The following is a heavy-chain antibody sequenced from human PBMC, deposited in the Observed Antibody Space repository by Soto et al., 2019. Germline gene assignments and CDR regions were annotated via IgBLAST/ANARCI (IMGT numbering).Heavy chain of an antibody. J-gene: IGHJ6*02. CDR2: ISGGGGST. CDR3: AKAVTLVRGINPYSYGLDV. V-gene: IGHV3-23*01. Sequence: DVQLLESGGGLVQPGGSLRLSCAVSGFPFSSYVMTWVRQAPGKGLEWGSVISGGGGSTNYAESVKGRFTISRDNSENTLYLQMNSLRAEDTAVYYCAKAVTLVRGINPYSYGLDVWGQGTTVTVSS. CDR1: GFPFSSYV. D-gene: IGHD3-10*01.